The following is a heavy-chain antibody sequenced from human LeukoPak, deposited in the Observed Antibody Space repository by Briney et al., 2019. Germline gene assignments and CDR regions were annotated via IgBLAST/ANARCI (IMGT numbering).Heavy chain of an antibody. D-gene: IGHD2-15*01. V-gene: IGHV1-18*04. CDR3: ARDSVVVVTDNAFDI. CDR1: GYTFTSYG. CDR2: ISAYNGNT. J-gene: IGHJ3*02. Sequence: ASVKVSCKASGYTFTSYGISWVRQAPGQGLEWMGWISAYNGNTNYAQKLQGRVTMTTDTSTRTDYMELRSLRSDDTAVYYCARDSVVVVTDNAFDIWGQGTMVTVSS.